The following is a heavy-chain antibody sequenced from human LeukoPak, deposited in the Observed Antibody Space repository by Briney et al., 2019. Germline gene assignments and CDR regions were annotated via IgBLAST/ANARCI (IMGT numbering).Heavy chain of an antibody. CDR1: GGSISSYY. J-gene: IGHJ4*02. V-gene: IGHV4-39*01. D-gene: IGHD3-22*01. Sequence: SETLSLTCTVSGGSISSYYWGWIRQPPGKGLEWIGSIYYSGSTYYNPSLKSRVTISVDTSKNQFSLKLSSVTAADTAVYYCARLDYYDSSGYPYYFDYWGQGTLVTVSS. CDR2: IYYSGST. CDR3: ARLDYYDSSGYPYYFDY.